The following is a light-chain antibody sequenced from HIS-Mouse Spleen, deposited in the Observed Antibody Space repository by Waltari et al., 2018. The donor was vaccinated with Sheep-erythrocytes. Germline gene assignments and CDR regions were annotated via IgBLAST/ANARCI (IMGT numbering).Light chain of an antibody. CDR3: CSYAGSYNHV. Sequence: QSVLTQPPSASGTHGQRVTISCSGSSSNIGSNTVNWYQQLPGTAPKLLIYSNNQRPSGVPDRFSGSKSGTSASLAISGLQSEDEADYYCCSYAGSYNHVFATGTKVTVL. CDR1: SSNIGSNT. J-gene: IGLJ1*01. V-gene: IGLV1-44*01. CDR2: SNN.